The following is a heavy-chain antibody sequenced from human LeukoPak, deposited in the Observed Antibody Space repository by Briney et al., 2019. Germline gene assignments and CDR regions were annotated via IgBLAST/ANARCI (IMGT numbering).Heavy chain of an antibody. V-gene: IGHV5-51*01. CDR2: TYPGDSHT. J-gene: IGHJ4*02. D-gene: IGHD3-10*01. Sequence: GESLKISCKASGYIFTNNWIGWVRQKPGKGLEWMGFTYPGDSHTRYDPTFEGQVTISADKSTSTAYLHWSSLKASDTAMYYCARQTRDGSGSRGYSFDFWGQGALVTVSS. CDR3: ARQTRDGSGSRGYSFDF. CDR1: GYIFTNNW.